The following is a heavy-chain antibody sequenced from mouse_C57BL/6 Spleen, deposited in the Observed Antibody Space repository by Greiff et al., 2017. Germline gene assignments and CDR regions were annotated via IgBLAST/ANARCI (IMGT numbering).Heavy chain of an antibody. J-gene: IGHJ1*03. V-gene: IGHV1-81*01. D-gene: IGHD1-1*01. CDR2: IYPRSGNT. Sequence: VQLQESGAELARPGASVKLSCKASGYTFTSYGISWVKQRTGQGLEWIGEIYPRSGNTYYNEKFKGKATLTADKSSSTAYMELRSLTSEDSAVYFCARGDYYGSSSYWYCDVWGTGTTVTVSA. CDR3: ARGDYYGSSSYWYCDV. CDR1: GYTFTSYG.